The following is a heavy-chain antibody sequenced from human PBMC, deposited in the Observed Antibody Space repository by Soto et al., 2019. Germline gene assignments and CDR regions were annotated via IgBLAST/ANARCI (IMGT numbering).Heavy chain of an antibody. CDR3: LRDLRRGAPNYYYMDV. CDR1: GYTFTSYG. D-gene: IGHD1-26*01. Sequence: ASVKVSCKASGYTFTSYGTSWVRQAPGQGLEWMGWISAYNGNTSYAQKLQGRVTMTTDTSTSTAYMELRSLRSDDTAVYYCLRDLRRGAPNYYYMDVWGKGTTVTVSS. V-gene: IGHV1-18*01. CDR2: ISAYNGNT. J-gene: IGHJ6*03.